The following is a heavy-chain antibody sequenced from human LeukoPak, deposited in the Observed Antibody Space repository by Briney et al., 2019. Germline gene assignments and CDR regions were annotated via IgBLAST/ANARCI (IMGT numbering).Heavy chain of an antibody. V-gene: IGHV3-7*02. J-gene: IGHJ5*02. Sequence: GGSLRLSCAASVSTLNTYWMTWFRQTPGKGLEWVASLKQDGSDKYYVDSVKGRFTISRDNAKNSLFLQMNSLGVEDTAVYYCARGGGIQPSWGQGTLVTVSS. CDR1: VSTLNTYW. D-gene: IGHD3-16*01. CDR2: LKQDGSDK. CDR3: ARGGGIQPS.